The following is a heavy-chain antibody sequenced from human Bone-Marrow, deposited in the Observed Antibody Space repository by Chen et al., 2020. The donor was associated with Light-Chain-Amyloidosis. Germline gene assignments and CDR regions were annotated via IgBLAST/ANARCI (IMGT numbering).Heavy chain of an antibody. V-gene: IGHV3-74*01. D-gene: IGHD2-15*01. CDR2: INGDGSST. Sequence: EVQLVESGGGLVQPGGSLRLSCAASGFTFSSYWMHWVRQAPGKGLVWVSRINGDGSSTSYADSVKGRFTISRDNVKNTLYLQMNSLRAEDTAVYYCARAYCSGDSCPNSLGYWGQGTLVTVSS. CDR3: ARAYCSGDSCPNSLGY. CDR1: GFTFSSYW. J-gene: IGHJ4*02.